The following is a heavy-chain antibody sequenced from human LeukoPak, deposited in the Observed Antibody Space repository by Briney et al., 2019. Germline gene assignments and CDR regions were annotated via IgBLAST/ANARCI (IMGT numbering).Heavy chain of an antibody. CDR3: ARDGYYDYVWGSYPPGAFDI. Sequence: SQTLSLTCTVSGGSISSGSYYWSWIRQPAGKGLEWIGLIYTSGSTNYNPSLKSRVTISVDTSKNQFSLKLSSVTAADTAVYYCARDGYYDYVWGSYPPGAFDIWGQGTMVTVSS. V-gene: IGHV4-61*02. CDR1: GGSISSGSYY. CDR2: IYTSGST. J-gene: IGHJ3*02. D-gene: IGHD3-16*02.